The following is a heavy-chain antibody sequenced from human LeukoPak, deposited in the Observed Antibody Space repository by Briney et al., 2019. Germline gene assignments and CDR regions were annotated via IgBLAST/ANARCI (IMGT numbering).Heavy chain of an antibody. CDR2: IYYSGST. D-gene: IGHD6-6*01. J-gene: IGHJ3*02. CDR1: GYSISRGSY. Sequence: SETLSLTCAVSGYSISRGSYWGWIRQPPGKGLEWIGSIYYSGSTYYNPSLKSRVTISVDTSKNQFSLKLSSVTAADTAVYYCARHLPYSSSGHDAFDIWGQGTMVTVSS. CDR3: ARHLPYSSSGHDAFDI. V-gene: IGHV4-38-2*01.